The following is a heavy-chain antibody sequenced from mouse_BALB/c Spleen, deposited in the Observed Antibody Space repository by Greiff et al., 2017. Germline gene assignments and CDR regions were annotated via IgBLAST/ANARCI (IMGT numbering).Heavy chain of an antibody. CDR2: IDPYNGGT. V-gene: IGHV1S135*01. Sequence: EVQGVESGPELVKPGASVKVSCKASGYAFTSYNMYWVKQSHGKSLEWIGYIDPYNGGTSYNQKFKGKATLTVDKSSSTAYMHLNSLTSEDSAVYYCARDAVVPNYYAMDYWGQGTSVTVSS. J-gene: IGHJ4*01. CDR1: GYAFTSYN. D-gene: IGHD1-1*01. CDR3: ARDAVVPNYYAMDY.